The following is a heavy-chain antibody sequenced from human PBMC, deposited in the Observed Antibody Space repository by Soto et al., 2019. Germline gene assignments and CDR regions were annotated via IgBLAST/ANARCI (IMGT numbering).Heavy chain of an antibody. D-gene: IGHD6-19*01. CDR3: ARPHSNYSNGLYHSCDY. V-gene: IGHV3-33*01. CDR1: GFTFSSYG. Sequence: QVQLVESGGGVVQPGRSLRLSCAASGFTFSSYGMHWVRQAPGKGLEWVAVIWYDGSNKYYADSVKGRFTISRDNSKKTLYLQMNRLRAEDTDGYSCARPHSNYSNGLYHSCDYRGQGTLVTVSS. J-gene: IGHJ4*02. CDR2: IWYDGSNK.